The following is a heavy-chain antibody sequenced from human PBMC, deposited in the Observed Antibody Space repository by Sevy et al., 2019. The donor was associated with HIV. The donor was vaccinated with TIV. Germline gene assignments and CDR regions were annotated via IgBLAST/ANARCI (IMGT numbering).Heavy chain of an antibody. V-gene: IGHV3-23*01. CDR1: GFTFSSYA. D-gene: IGHD6-19*01. CDR3: AKEGRVAGIYYFDY. J-gene: IGHJ4*02. Sequence: GGSLILSCAASGFTFSSYAMSWVRQAPGKGLEWVSAISGSGGSTYYADSVKGRFTISRDNSKNTLYLKMNSLRAEDTAVYYCAKEGRVAGIYYFDYWGQGTLVTVSS. CDR2: ISGSGGST.